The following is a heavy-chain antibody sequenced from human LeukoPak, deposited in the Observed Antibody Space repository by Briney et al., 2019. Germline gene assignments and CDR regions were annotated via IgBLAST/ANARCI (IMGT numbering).Heavy chain of an antibody. CDR2: MNPNSGNT. CDR3: ARGFIVVVPAAIQYYYYYYGMDV. D-gene: IGHD2-2*01. CDR1: GYTFTSYD. V-gene: IGHV1-8*02. Sequence: ASVKVSCKASGYTFTSYDINWVRQATGQGLEWMGWMNPNSGNTGYAQKFQGRVTMTRNTSISTAYMELSSLRSEDTAVYYCARGFIVVVPAAIQYYYYYYGMDVWGQGTRSPSP. J-gene: IGHJ6*02.